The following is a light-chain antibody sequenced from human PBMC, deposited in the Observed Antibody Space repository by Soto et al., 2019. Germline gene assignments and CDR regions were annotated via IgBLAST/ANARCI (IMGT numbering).Light chain of an antibody. Sequence: DIQMTQSPSTLSASVGDRVTITCRASQSISSWLAWYQQKPGKAPKLLIYDAYSLESGVQSRFSGSGSGTEFTLTISSLQPDDFATYYCKQFHSYPWTFGQGTKVDIK. V-gene: IGKV1-5*01. CDR3: KQFHSYPWT. J-gene: IGKJ1*01. CDR1: QSISSW. CDR2: DAY.